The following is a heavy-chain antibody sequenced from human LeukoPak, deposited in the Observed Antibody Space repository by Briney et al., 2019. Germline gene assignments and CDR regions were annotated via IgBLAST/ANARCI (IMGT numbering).Heavy chain of an antibody. CDR2: IYYSGST. V-gene: IGHV4-59*08. CDR1: GGSISSYY. CDR3: ARHPYVGATFDY. Sequence: SETLSLTCTVSGGSISSYYWSWIRRPPGKGLEWIGYIYYSGSTNYNPSLKSRVTISVDTSKNQFSLKLSSVTAADTAVYYCARHPYVGATFDYWGQGTLVTVSS. J-gene: IGHJ4*02. D-gene: IGHD1-26*01.